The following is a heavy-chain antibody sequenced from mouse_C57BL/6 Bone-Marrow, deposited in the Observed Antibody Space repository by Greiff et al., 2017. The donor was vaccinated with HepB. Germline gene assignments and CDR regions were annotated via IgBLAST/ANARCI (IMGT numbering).Heavy chain of an antibody. CDR3: ARRGMDSRAMDY. Sequence: EVKLVESGGGLVQPGGSLKLSCAASGFTFSDYGMAWVRQAPRKGPEWVAFISNLAYSIYYADTVTGRFTISRENAKNTLYLEMSSLRSEDTAMYYCARRGMDSRAMDYWGQGTSVTVSS. CDR1: GFTFSDYG. V-gene: IGHV5-15*01. J-gene: IGHJ4*01. D-gene: IGHD2-10*02. CDR2: ISNLAYSI.